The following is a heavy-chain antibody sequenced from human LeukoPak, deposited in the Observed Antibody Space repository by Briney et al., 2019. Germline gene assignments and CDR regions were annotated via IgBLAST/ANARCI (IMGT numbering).Heavy chain of an antibody. J-gene: IGHJ4*02. D-gene: IGHD3-10*01. CDR1: GFTLSSYG. Sequence: GGSLRLSSEASGFTLSSYGVHWVRQGPGKGLEWVGFVSHDGTKDYYGDSVTGRFTISRDNAGNMVYLQVNSLTSADTAVYFCARELSPYGSGTSSSFRYWGQGALVIVSS. V-gene: IGHV3-30*04. CDR2: VSHDGTKD. CDR3: ARELSPYGSGTSSSFRY.